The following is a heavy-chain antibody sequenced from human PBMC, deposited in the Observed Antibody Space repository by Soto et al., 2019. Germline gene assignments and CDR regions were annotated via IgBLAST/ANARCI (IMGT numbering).Heavy chain of an antibody. Sequence: AASVKVSCKASGGTFSSYAISWVRQAPGQGLEWMGGIIPIFGTANYAQKFQGRVTITADKSTSTAYMELSSLRSEDTAVYYCASLPDDSSGNDAFDIWGQGTMVTVSS. CDR2: IIPIFGTA. D-gene: IGHD3-22*01. CDR1: GGTFSSYA. V-gene: IGHV1-69*06. J-gene: IGHJ3*02. CDR3: ASLPDDSSGNDAFDI.